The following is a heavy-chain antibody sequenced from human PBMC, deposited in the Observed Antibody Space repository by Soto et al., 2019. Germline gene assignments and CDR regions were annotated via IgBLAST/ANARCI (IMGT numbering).Heavy chain of an antibody. CDR1: GYPFTDSH. CDR2: INPKSGDT. Sequence: ASVKVYFKASGYPFTDSHIHLVRQAPGQGLEWLGWINPKSGDTYYPQKFQGRITMTRDTSISTAYMDLTNLTSDDTAVYYCERDPPRYFTSPTKGAGLWGQGTMVTVSS. J-gene: IGHJ4*02. D-gene: IGHD2-21*01. V-gene: IGHV1-2*02. CDR3: ERDPPRYFTSPTKGAGL.